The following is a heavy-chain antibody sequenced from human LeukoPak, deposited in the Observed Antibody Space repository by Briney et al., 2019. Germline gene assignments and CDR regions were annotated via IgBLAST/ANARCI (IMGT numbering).Heavy chain of an antibody. Sequence: GGSLRLSCAASGFTFSSYAMSWVRQAPGKGLEWVSAISGSGSTNYADSVKGRFTISRDNSKNTLYLQMNSLRAEDTAVYYCAKRGAEVGATVAPGDYWGQGTLVTVSS. CDR3: AKRGAEVGATVAPGDY. CDR1: GFTFSSYA. CDR2: ISGSGST. V-gene: IGHV3-23*01. J-gene: IGHJ4*02. D-gene: IGHD1-26*01.